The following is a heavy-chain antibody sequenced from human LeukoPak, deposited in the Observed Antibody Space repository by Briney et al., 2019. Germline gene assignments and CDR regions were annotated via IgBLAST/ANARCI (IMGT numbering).Heavy chain of an antibody. CDR3: ARMGSSRPFDY. Sequence: PSETLSLTCAVYGGSFSGYYWSWIRQPPGKGLEWIGEINHSGGTNYNPSLKSRVTISVDTSKNQFSLKLSSVTAADTAVYYCARMGSSRPFDYWGQGTLVTVSS. J-gene: IGHJ4*02. D-gene: IGHD6-13*01. CDR2: INHSGGT. CDR1: GGSFSGYY. V-gene: IGHV4-34*01.